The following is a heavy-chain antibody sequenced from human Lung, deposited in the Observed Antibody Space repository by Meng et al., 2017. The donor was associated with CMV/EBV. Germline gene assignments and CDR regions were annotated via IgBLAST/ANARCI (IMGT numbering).Heavy chain of an antibody. V-gene: IGHV3-30*04. Sequence: GESLKISCAASGFTFRTYVMHWVRQAPGKGLEWVAVTSSDGSRKYYADFVKGRFTISRDNSKNTLYLQLNSLRTEDTAAYYCARDQKEEGDNWFDPWGQGTLVTVSS. CDR3: ARDQKEEGDNWFDP. CDR1: GFTFRTYV. CDR2: TSSDGSRK. J-gene: IGHJ5*02.